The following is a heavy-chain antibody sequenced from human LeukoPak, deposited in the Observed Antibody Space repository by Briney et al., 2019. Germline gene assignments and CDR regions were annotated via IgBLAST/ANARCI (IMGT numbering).Heavy chain of an antibody. CDR2: ISGSGGST. Sequence: GGSLRLSCAATGFTFNSYGMSWVRQAPGKGLEWVSDISGSGGSTYYADSVKGRFTISRDNSKNTLYLQMNSLRAEDTAIYYCAKDRYSGYLDAFDIWGQGTMVTVSS. D-gene: IGHD5-12*01. CDR3: AKDRYSGYLDAFDI. V-gene: IGHV3-23*01. J-gene: IGHJ3*02. CDR1: GFTFNSYG.